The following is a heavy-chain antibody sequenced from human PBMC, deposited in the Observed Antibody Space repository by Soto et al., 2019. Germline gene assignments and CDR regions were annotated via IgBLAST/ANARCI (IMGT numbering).Heavy chain of an antibody. J-gene: IGHJ5*02. CDR1: GYTFTSYG. CDR3: ARDTIFGVVIPSWFDP. D-gene: IGHD3-3*01. V-gene: IGHV1-18*01. CDR2: ISAYNGNT. Sequence: QVQLVQSGAEVKKPGASVKVSCKASGYTFTSYGISWVRQAPGQGLEWMGWISAYNGNTNYAQNLQGRVTMTTDTSTSTAYMELRSLRSDATAVYYCARDTIFGVVIPSWFDPWGQGTLVTVSS.